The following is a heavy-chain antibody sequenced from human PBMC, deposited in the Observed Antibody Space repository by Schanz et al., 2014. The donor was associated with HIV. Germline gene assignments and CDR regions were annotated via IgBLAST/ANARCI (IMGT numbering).Heavy chain of an antibody. CDR1: GGTFTNYF. V-gene: IGHV1-2*02. CDR3: AREGTAARQFYYYGMDV. D-gene: IGHD6-6*01. J-gene: IGHJ6*02. Sequence: QVQLMQSGAELKKPGSSVKVSCKASGGTFTNYFIHWVRQAPGQGLEWMGWINPNSGDTDYAQKFQGRVTMTRDTSISTAYMELSRLRSDDTAVYYCAREGTAARQFYYYGMDVWGQGTTVTVSS. CDR2: INPNSGDT.